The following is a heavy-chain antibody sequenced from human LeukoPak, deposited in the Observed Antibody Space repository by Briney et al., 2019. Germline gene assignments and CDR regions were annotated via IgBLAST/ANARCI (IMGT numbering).Heavy chain of an antibody. CDR3: AKDFEYSSSSGMDY. CDR2: ISGDGGST. J-gene: IGHJ4*02. Sequence: PGGSLRLSCAASGFTFDDYAMHWVRQAPGKGLEWVSLISGDGGSTYYADSVKGRFTISRDNSKNSLYLQMNSLRTEDTALYYCAKDFEYSSSSGMDYWGQGTLVTVSS. V-gene: IGHV3-43*02. D-gene: IGHD6-6*01. CDR1: GFTFDDYA.